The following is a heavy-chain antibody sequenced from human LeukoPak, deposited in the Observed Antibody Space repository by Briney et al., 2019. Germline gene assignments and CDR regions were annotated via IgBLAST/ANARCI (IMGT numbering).Heavy chain of an antibody. V-gene: IGHV4-34*01. CDR3: ARGPPEAITIFGVVIKVNWFDP. CDR2: INHSGST. J-gene: IGHJ5*02. Sequence: SETLSLTCAVYGGSFSGYYWSWIRQPPGKGLEWIGEINHSGSTNYNPSLKSRVTISVDTSKNQFSLKLSSVTAADTAVYYCARGPPEAITIFGVVIKVNWFDPWGQGTLVTVSS. D-gene: IGHD3-3*01. CDR1: GGSFSGYY.